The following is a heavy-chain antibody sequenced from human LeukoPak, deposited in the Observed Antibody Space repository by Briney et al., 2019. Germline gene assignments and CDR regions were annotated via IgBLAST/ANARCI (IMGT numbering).Heavy chain of an antibody. CDR2: IKQDASEK. CDR1: GFTFSNYW. Sequence: GGSLRLSCAASGFTFSNYWMSWVRQAPGKGLEWVANIKQDASEKYYVDSVKGRFTVSRDNAKNSLYLQMNSLRAEDTAVYYCAREGSAWFGRGNYWGQGTLVTVSS. V-gene: IGHV3-7*01. CDR3: AREGSAWFGRGNY. J-gene: IGHJ4*02. D-gene: IGHD3-10*01.